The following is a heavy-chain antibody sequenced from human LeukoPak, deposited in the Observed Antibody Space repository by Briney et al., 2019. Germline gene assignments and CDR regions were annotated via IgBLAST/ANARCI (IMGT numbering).Heavy chain of an antibody. CDR3: ARDNLVRYCSGGSCGGYYYYGMDV. J-gene: IGHJ6*02. D-gene: IGHD2-15*01. V-gene: IGHV4-59*01. CDR2: XXXXXXX. Sequence: XXXXXXRXPPGXXREWIXXXXXXXXXXYNPSLKSRVTISVDTSKNQFSLKLSSVTAADTAVYYCARDNLVRYCSGGSCGGYYYYGMDVWGQGTTVTVSS. CDR1: XX.